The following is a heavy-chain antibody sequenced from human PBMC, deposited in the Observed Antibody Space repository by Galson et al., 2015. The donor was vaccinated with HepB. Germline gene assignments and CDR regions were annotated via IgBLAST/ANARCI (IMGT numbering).Heavy chain of an antibody. V-gene: IGHV3-23*01. CDR2: ISGSGGTI. Sequence: SLRLSCAASGFTFSSYAMSWLRQAPGKGLEWVSAISGSGGTIYYGDSVKGRFTITRDNSISTLYLQMNSLRAEDAAVYYCAKQGVSGSYPDHWGQGTLVTVSS. CDR1: GFTFSSYA. D-gene: IGHD1-26*01. CDR3: AKQGVSGSYPDH. J-gene: IGHJ4*01.